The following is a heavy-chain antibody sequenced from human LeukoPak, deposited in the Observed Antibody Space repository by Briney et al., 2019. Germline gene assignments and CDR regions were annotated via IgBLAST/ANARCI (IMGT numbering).Heavy chain of an antibody. CDR1: GGSLSSSSYY. CDR3: ARQLYYYDSSGYFDY. D-gene: IGHD3-22*01. Sequence: PSETLSLTCTVSGGSLSSSSYYWGWIRQPPGKGLEWIGSIYYSGSTYYNPSLKSRVTISVDTSKNRFSLNLSSVTAADTAVYYCARQLYYYDSSGYFDYWGQGTLVTVSS. J-gene: IGHJ4*02. CDR2: IYYSGST. V-gene: IGHV4-39*01.